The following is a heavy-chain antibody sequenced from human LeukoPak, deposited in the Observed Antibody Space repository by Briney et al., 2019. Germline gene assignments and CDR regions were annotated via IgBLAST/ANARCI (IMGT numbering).Heavy chain of an antibody. Sequence: PGGSLRLSCAASGFTFSSYGMHWVRQAPGKGLEWVAFIRYDGSNKYYADSVKGRFTISRDNSKNTLYLQMNSLRAEDTAVYYCAKAARGNWNDDYFDYWGQGTLVTVSS. V-gene: IGHV3-30*02. CDR2: IRYDGSNK. CDR1: GFTFSSYG. D-gene: IGHD1-1*01. CDR3: AKAARGNWNDDYFDY. J-gene: IGHJ4*02.